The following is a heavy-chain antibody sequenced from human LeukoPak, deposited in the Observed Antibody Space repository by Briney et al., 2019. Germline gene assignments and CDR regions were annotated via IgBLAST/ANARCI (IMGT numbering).Heavy chain of an antibody. CDR3: ARGITMVRGVSDY. CDR1: GFTFSNYG. J-gene: IGHJ4*02. D-gene: IGHD3-10*01. CDR2: ISYDGIDK. Sequence: GGSLRLSCTASGFTFSNYGMHWVRQTPGKGLEWVAVISYDGIDKYYADSVKGRFTISRDNAKNSLYLQMNSLRAEDTAVYYCARGITMVRGVSDYWGQGTLVTVSS. V-gene: IGHV3-33*01.